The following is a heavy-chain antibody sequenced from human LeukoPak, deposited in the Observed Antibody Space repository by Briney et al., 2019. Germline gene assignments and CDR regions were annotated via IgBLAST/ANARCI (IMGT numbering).Heavy chain of an antibody. CDR1: GYTFTSYG. CDR3: ARDGRITMVRGGRHIDNWFDP. Sequence: ASVKVACKASGYTFTSYGISWVRQAPGQGLEWMGWISAYNGNTNYAQKLQGRVTMTTDTSTSTAYMELRSLRSDDTAVYYCARDGRITMVRGGRHIDNWFDPWGQGTLVTVSS. J-gene: IGHJ5*02. V-gene: IGHV1-18*01. CDR2: ISAYNGNT. D-gene: IGHD3-10*01.